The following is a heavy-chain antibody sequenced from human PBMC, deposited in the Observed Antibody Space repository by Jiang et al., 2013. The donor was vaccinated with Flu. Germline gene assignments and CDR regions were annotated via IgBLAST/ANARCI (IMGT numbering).Heavy chain of an antibody. Sequence: GLVQPGGSLRLSCAASGFTFSSYSMNWVRQAPGKGLEWVSYISSSSSTIYYADSVKGRFTISRDNAKNSLYLQMNSLRAEDTAVYYCARTYNWNDDIRGDFDYWGQGTLVTVSS. CDR3: ARTYNWNDDIRGDFDY. D-gene: IGHD1-20*01. J-gene: IGHJ4*02. CDR1: GFTFSSYS. V-gene: IGHV3-48*01. CDR2: ISSSSSTI.